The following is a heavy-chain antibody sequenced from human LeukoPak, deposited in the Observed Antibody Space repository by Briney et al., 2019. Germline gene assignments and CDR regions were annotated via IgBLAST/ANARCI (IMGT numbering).Heavy chain of an antibody. Sequence: SETLSLTCGVSGGSFSGYYWNWIRQPPGKGLEWIGEINHSGSTNYNPSLKSRVTISVDTSQNQFSLQLNSVTPEDTAVYYCARGGKTIRFLAVHYMDVWGKGTTVIVS. CDR2: INHSGST. CDR3: ARGGKTIRFLAVHYMDV. D-gene: IGHD3-3*01. V-gene: IGHV4-34*01. J-gene: IGHJ6*03. CDR1: GGSFSGYY.